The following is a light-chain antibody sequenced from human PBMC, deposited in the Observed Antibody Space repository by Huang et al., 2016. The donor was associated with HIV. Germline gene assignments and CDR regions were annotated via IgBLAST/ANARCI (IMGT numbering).Light chain of an antibody. Sequence: DIQMTQSPSSLSASVGDRVTISCRASQSISTYLNWYQQEPGTAPKLLIFSASTLETGVPARFSGGGSGTDFTLTINTLQPDDFAVYYCQQSFNTPLTFGGGTNVEIK. CDR1: QSISTY. J-gene: IGKJ4*01. V-gene: IGKV1-39*01. CDR3: QQSFNTPLT. CDR2: SAS.